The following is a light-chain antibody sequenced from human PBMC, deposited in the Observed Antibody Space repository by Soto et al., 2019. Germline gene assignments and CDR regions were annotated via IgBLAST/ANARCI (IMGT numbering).Light chain of an antibody. J-gene: IGKJ5*01. CDR2: DAS. CDR3: QQYKNWPPLT. CDR1: QTVSSY. Sequence: EIVLTQSPATLSLSPGERATLSCRASQTVSSYLLWYQQKPGQAPRLLIYDASNRASGTPARFSGSGSGTEFTLTISSLQSEDLAVYYCQQYKNWPPLTFGQGTRLEIK. V-gene: IGKV3D-15*01.